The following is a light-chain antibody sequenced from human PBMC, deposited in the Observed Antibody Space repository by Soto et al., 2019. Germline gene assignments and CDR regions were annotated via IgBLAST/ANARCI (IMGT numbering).Light chain of an antibody. CDR2: KAS. J-gene: IGKJ1*01. CDR3: HQYNSSPRT. V-gene: IGKV1-5*03. Sequence: DTQMTQSPSILSASVGDRVTITCRASQTIYSWLAWYQQKPGQAPRLLIHKASTVETGVPSRISGSGYGSEFTLIISSLQPDDSATYYSHQYNSSPRTIGQGTQVEV. CDR1: QTIYSW.